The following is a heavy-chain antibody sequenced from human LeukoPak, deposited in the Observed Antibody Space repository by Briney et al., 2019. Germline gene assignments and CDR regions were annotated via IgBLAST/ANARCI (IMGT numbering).Heavy chain of an antibody. CDR3: ARGPQWLVRVGDH. CDR1: GYTFTDYY. CDR2: INPNSGGT. Sequence: GASVKVSCKASGYTFTDYYFHWVRQAPGQGLEWMGRINPNSGGTNYAQKFQGRVTMTRDTSIGTAYMELSRLRPGDTAVYYCARGPQWLVRVGDHWGQGTLVTVSS. D-gene: IGHD6-19*01. J-gene: IGHJ4*02. V-gene: IGHV1-2*06.